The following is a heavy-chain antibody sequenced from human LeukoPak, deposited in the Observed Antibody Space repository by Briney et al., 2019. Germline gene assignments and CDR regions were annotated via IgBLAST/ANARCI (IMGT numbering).Heavy chain of an antibody. Sequence: PSETLSLTCTVSGGSISSSSYYWGWIRQPPGKGLEWIGSIYYSGSTYYNPSLKSRVTISVDTSKNQFSLKLSSLTAADTAVYYCARYYDFWSGYYSDAFDIWGQGTMVTVSS. V-gene: IGHV4-39*01. D-gene: IGHD3-3*01. J-gene: IGHJ3*02. CDR2: IYYSGST. CDR1: GGSISSSSYY. CDR3: ARYYDFWSGYYSDAFDI.